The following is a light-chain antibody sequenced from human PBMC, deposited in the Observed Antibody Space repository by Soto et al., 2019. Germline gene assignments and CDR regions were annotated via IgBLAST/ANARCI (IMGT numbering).Light chain of an antibody. Sequence: DIQMTQSPSTLSASVGDIVSITCRASQSISSSLAWYQQKPGKAPKLLIYLASSLESGVPSRFSGSGSGTDFTLTISSLEPEDFAVYYCQQRSDWPPVFGQGTKVDIK. V-gene: IGKV1-5*03. CDR1: QSISSS. CDR2: LAS. CDR3: QQRSDWPPV. J-gene: IGKJ1*01.